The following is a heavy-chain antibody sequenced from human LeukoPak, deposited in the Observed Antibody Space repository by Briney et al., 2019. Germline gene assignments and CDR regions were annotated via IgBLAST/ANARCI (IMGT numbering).Heavy chain of an antibody. D-gene: IGHD1-26*01. Sequence: PGGSLRLSCAASGFTFSDYFMNWIRQAPGKGLEWVSYISGSGSPIYYADSVKGRFTISSDNAKNSLYLQMNSLRAEDAAVYYCARSLVGATYFDSWGQGTLVTVSS. V-gene: IGHV3-11*01. J-gene: IGHJ4*02. CDR2: ISGSGSPI. CDR3: ARSLVGATYFDS. CDR1: GFTFSDYF.